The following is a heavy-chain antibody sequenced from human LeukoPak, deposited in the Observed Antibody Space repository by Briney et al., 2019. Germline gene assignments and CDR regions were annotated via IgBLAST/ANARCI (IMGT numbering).Heavy chain of an antibody. V-gene: IGHV1-3*01. CDR3: ARLAYCSGGSCYSKGVNH. J-gene: IGHJ5*02. D-gene: IGHD2-15*01. Sequence: ASVKVSCKASGYTFTSYAMHWVRQAPGQRLEGMGWINAGNGNTKYSQKFQGRVTITRDTSASTAYMELSSLRSEDTAVYYCARLAYCSGGSCYSKGVNHWGQGTLVTVSA. CDR2: INAGNGNT. CDR1: GYTFTSYA.